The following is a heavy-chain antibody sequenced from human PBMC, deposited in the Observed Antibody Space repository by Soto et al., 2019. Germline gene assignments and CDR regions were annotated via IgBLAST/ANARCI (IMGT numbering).Heavy chain of an antibody. D-gene: IGHD4-4*01. CDR3: AKEGGRDYSNPHFDY. J-gene: IGHJ4*02. Sequence: GGSLRLSCAASGFTFSSYAMSWVLQAPGKGLEWVSAISGSGGSTYYADSVKGRFTISRDNSKNTLYLQMNSLRAEDTAVYYCAKEGGRDYSNPHFDYWGQGTLVTVSS. CDR2: ISGSGGST. CDR1: GFTFSSYA. V-gene: IGHV3-23*01.